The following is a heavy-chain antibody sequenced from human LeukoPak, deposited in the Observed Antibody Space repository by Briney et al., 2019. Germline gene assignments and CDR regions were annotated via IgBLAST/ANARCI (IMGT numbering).Heavy chain of an antibody. D-gene: IGHD5-18*01. CDR1: GCTFSNYG. CDR3: VKEFGGHTYGAYFDF. CDR2: VSSTGSAQ. J-gene: IGHJ4*02. V-gene: IGHV3-30*18. Sequence: GRSLRLSCAASGCTFSNYGMQWVRQAPGKGLEWVAVVSSTGSAQYYDDSVRGRFTISRDNAEDMLYLQMKSLRPEDTAVYYCVKEFGGHTYGAYFDFWGLGTLVTVSS.